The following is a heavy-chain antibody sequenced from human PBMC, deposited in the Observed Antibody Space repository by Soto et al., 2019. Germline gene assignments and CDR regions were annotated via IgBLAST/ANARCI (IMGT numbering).Heavy chain of an antibody. J-gene: IGHJ1*01. CDR3: ARGLDYYDSSGYPSFQD. CDR2: IIPIFGTA. CDR1: GGTFSSYG. V-gene: IGHV1-69*12. D-gene: IGHD3-22*01. Sequence: QVQLVQSGAEVKKPGSSVKVSCKASGGTFSSYGISWVRQAPGQGLAWMGGIIPIFGTANYAQKFQGRVTITADESTSTAYRGLSSLRSEDTAVYFCARGLDYYDSSGYPSFQDWGQGTLVTVSS.